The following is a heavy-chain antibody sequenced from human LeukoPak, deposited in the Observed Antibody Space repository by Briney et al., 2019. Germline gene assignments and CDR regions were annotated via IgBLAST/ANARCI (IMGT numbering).Heavy chain of an antibody. D-gene: IGHD1-7*01. V-gene: IGHV4-31*02. Sequence: YIYYSGSTYYSPSLKSRVTISVDTSKNQFSLKLSSVTAADTAVYYCARGNWNYEGPDAFDIWGQGTMVTVSS. CDR2: IYYSGST. J-gene: IGHJ3*02. CDR3: ARGNWNYEGPDAFDI.